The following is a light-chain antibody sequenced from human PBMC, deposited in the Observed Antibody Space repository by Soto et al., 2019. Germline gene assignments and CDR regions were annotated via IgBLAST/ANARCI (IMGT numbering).Light chain of an antibody. V-gene: IGKV3-11*01. Sequence: IEMIQFPVTLSLSPRKRATLSCRASQSVSSYLAWYQQKPGQAPRLLIYDASNRATGIPARFSGSGSGTDFTLTTSSLQSEDFAVYYCQQYNNWPQTFGQGTNVDIK. J-gene: IGKJ1*01. CDR3: QQYNNWPQT. CDR1: QSVSSY. CDR2: DAS.